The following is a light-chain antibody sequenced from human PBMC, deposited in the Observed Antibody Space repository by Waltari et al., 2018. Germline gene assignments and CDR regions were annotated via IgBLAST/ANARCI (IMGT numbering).Light chain of an antibody. V-gene: IGKV4-1*01. CDR1: PNVVFSSNNKNY. J-gene: IGKJ1*01. CDR3: QQYHSAPRT. Sequence: DIVMTQSPDSLAVSLGERATINCKSSPNVVFSSNNKNYLAWYQQKPGQPPRLLIYWASTRASGVPDRFSGSGSGTDFTLTISSLQAEDVAVYYCQQYHSAPRTFGQGTKVEIK. CDR2: WAS.